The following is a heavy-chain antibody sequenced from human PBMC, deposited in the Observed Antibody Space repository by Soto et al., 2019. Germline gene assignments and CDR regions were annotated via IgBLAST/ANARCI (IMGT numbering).Heavy chain of an antibody. V-gene: IGHV2-5*02. CDR2: IYWDDEK. Sequence: QITLKESGPTLVKPTQTLTLTCSFSGFSLTNSGVGVGWIRQPPGKALEWLAFIYWDDEKHYRPSLQSRLTVPKDTAKVQVVLTMTNMDPGDTATYDWAHTRSITYYGGGGDFDYWGQGTLVIVSS. CDR1: GFSLTNSGVG. D-gene: IGHD3-10*01. J-gene: IGHJ4*02. CDR3: AHTRSITYYGGGGDFDY.